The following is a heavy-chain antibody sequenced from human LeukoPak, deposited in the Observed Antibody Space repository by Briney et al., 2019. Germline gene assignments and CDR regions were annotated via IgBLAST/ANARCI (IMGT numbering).Heavy chain of an antibody. D-gene: IGHD1-1*01. Sequence: GGSLRLSCTASGFTFGDYAMSWIRQAPGKGLEWVGFIRSKAYGETADYAASVKGRFTISRDDSKAIAYLQMNSLKTEDTAMYHCTRDRGAYNLYDYWGQGTLVTVSS. CDR2: IRSKAYGETA. CDR1: GFTFGDYA. J-gene: IGHJ4*02. CDR3: TRDRGAYNLYDY. V-gene: IGHV3-49*03.